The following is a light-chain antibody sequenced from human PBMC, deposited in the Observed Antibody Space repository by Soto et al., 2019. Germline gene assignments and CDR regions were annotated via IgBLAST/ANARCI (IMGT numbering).Light chain of an antibody. CDR1: QTISSR. CDR2: AAS. V-gene: IGKV1-39*01. Sequence: DIQMTQSPSSLSASVGDSVTISCRASQTISSRLSWYQQEPGKAPRLLIYAASRLQSGVPSRFTGSGSGTDFTLTISGLQPEDFATYYCQQSNSFHMYTFGQGTKLEIK. CDR3: QQSNSFHMYT. J-gene: IGKJ2*01.